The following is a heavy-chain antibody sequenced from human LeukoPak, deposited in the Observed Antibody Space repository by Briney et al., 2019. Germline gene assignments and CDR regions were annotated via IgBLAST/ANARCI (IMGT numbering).Heavy chain of an antibody. CDR2: IYHSGST. CDR1: GGSISSGGYS. CDR3: ARKRKIAAAGALRSPDAFDI. D-gene: IGHD6-13*01. J-gene: IGHJ3*02. V-gene: IGHV4-30-2*01. Sequence: SQTLSLTCAVSGGSISSGGYSWSWIRQPPGKGLEWIGYIYHSGSTYYNPSLKSRVTISVDRSKNQFSLKLSSVTAADTAVYYCARKRKIAAAGALRSPDAFDIWGQGTMVTVSS.